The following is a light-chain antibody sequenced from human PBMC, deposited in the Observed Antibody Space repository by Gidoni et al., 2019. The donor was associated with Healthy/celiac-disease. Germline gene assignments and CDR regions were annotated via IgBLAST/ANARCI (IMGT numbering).Light chain of an antibody. CDR1: QSVLYSSNNKNY. CDR3: QQYYSTLT. V-gene: IGKV4-1*01. Sequence: DIVMTQYPDSLAVSLGERATINCKSSQSVLYSSNNKNYLAWYQQKPGQPPKLLIYWASTRESGVPDRFIGSGSGTDFTLTISSLQAEDVAVYYCQQYYSTLTFGGGTKVEIK. CDR2: WAS. J-gene: IGKJ4*01.